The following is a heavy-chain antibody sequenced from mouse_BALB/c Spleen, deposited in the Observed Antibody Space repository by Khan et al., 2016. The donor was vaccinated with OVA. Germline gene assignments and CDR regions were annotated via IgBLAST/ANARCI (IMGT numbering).Heavy chain of an antibody. D-gene: IGHD2-14*01. V-gene: IGHV9-4*02. J-gene: IGHJ4*01. CDR3: TKGGATYYRNDGGAMDY. CDR1: GYTFTTAG. CDR2: INTHSSVP. Sequence: LVESGPELKKPGETVRISCKASGYTFTTAGIQWVQKMPGKGLKWIGWINTHSSVPKYAADFKGRFAFPLETTASTAYLQITNLTNEDTATYFCTKGGATYYRNDGGAMDYWGQGTSVTVSS.